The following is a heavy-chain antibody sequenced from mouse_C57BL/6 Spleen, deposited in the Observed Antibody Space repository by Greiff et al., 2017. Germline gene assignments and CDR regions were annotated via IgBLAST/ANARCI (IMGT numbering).Heavy chain of an antibody. J-gene: IGHJ4*01. CDR2: IYPRSGNT. D-gene: IGHD2-4*01. Sequence: VKLMESGAELARPGASVKLSCKASGYTFTSYGISWVKQRTGQGLEWIGEIYPRSGNTYYNEKFKGKATLTADKSSSTAYMELRSLTSEDSAVYFCARGDYGDAMDYWGQGTSVTVSS. CDR3: ARGDYGDAMDY. V-gene: IGHV1-81*01. CDR1: GYTFTSYG.